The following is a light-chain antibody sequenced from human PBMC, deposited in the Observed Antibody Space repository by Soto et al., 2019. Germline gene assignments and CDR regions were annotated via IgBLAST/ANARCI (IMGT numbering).Light chain of an antibody. CDR1: QSVSSN. Sequence: EIVMTQSPATLSVSPGERATLSCRASQSVSSNLGWYQQKPGQAPRLLIYGASTRATGIPARFRGSGSGTEFTLTISSLQSEDFAVYYCQQYNNWPPMYTFGQGTKLEIK. CDR3: QQYNNWPPMYT. J-gene: IGKJ2*01. CDR2: GAS. V-gene: IGKV3-15*01.